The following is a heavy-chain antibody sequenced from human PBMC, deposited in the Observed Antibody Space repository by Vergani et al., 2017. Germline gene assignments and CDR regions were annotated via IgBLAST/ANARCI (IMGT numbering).Heavy chain of an antibody. CDR1: GGTFSSYA. V-gene: IGHV1-69*12. Sequence: QVQLVQSGAEVKKPGSSVKVSCKASGGTFSSYAISWVRQAPGQGLEWMGGIIPIFGTANYAQKFQGRVTITADESTSTAYMELSSLRSEDTAVYYCARHGWLGSWLAYCGGDCDDAFDIWGQGTMVTVSS. J-gene: IGHJ3*02. D-gene: IGHD2-21*02. CDR2: IIPIFGTA. CDR3: ARHGWLGSWLAYCGGDCDDAFDI.